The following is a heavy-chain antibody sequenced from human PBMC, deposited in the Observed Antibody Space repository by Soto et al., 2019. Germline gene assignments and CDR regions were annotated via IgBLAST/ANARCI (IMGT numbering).Heavy chain of an antibody. V-gene: IGHV1-46*01. CDR1: GYTFTSHY. CDR2: INPSGGST. D-gene: IGHD3-22*01. Sequence: QVQLVQSGAEVKKPGASVKVSCKASGYTFTSHYMHWVRQAPGQGLEWMGIINPSGGSTSYAQKFQGRVTMTRVTTTSTVHMELSSLRFEDTAVYYCARAQDSSPNYFDYWGQGTLVTVSS. CDR3: ARAQDSSPNYFDY. J-gene: IGHJ4*02.